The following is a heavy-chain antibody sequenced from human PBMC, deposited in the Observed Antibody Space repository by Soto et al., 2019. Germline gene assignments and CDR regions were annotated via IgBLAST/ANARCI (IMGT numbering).Heavy chain of an antibody. CDR3: AKDGSPRDLVAFDI. Sequence: EVQLLESGGGWVQPGGYLRLSCAASGFTFSSYAMSWVRQAPGKGLEWVSAISGSGGSTYYSAAVKGRFTISRDNSKNTLYLQTTSLRAEDTAVYYCAKDGSPRDLVAFDIWVQGTMVTVSS. V-gene: IGHV3-23*01. D-gene: IGHD1-26*01. CDR2: ISGSGGST. CDR1: GFTFSSYA. J-gene: IGHJ3*02.